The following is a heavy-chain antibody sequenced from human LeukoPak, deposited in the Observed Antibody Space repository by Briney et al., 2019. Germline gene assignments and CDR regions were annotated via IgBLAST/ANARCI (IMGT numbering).Heavy chain of an antibody. CDR1: GFTFSTYN. V-gene: IGHV3-48*02. CDR2: IGTSSDAI. Sequence: GGSLRLSCAASGFTFSTYNMNWVRQAPGKGLEWVSFIGTSSDAIYYADSVKGRFTISRDNAKKSLCLQMNSLRDEDTAVYYCARNLDSWGQGALVTVSS. CDR3: ARNLDS. J-gene: IGHJ5*01.